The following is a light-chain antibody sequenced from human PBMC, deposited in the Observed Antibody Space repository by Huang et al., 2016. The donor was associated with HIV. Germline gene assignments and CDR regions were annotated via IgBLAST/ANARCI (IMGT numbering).Light chain of an antibody. Sequence: EIVMTQSPASLPVSPGERATLSCRARQGVNSDLAWYQKKPGQAPRLLMYGSSTRATGVPPRFSGSGSGTNFTLTISSLQSEDFAFYYCHQYHDWPRTFGQGTKVEVK. CDR1: QGVNSD. J-gene: IGKJ1*01. CDR2: GSS. CDR3: HQYHDWPRT. V-gene: IGKV3-15*01.